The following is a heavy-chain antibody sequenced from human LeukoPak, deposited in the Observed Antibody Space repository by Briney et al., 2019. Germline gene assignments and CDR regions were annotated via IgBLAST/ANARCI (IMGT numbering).Heavy chain of an antibody. CDR3: ARDCTNRFCYYGMDV. CDR2: MNPNSGNT. CDR1: GHTFTSYD. V-gene: IGHV1-8*01. D-gene: IGHD2-8*01. J-gene: IGHJ6*02. Sequence: ASVKVSCKASGHTFTSYDINWVRQATGQGLEWMGWMNPNSGNTAYAQKFQGRVTMTRNTSISTAYMELSSLRSEDTAVYYCARDCTNRFCYYGMDVWGQGTTVTVSS.